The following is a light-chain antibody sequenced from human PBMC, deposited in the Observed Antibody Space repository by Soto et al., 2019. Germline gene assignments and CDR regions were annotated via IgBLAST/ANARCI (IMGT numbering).Light chain of an antibody. CDR3: QQSASIPHT. J-gene: IGKJ2*01. V-gene: IGKV2-28*01. CDR2: LGS. CDR1: QSLLHSDSYNY. Sequence: DIVMTQSPLSLPVTPGEPASISCRSSQSLLHSDSYNYLDWYLQKPGQSPQLLIYLGSNRASGVPDRFSGSGSGTDFTLKISRVEAEDFATYFCQQSASIPHTFGQGTSLEIK.